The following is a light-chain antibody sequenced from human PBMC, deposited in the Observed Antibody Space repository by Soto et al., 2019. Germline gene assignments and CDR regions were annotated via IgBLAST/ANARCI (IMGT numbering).Light chain of an antibody. J-gene: IGKJ1*01. V-gene: IGKV3-11*01. CDR2: DAS. CDR1: QSVSSY. CDR3: QQRSNWPRT. Sequence: EIVVTQSPATLSLSPGERATLSCRASQSVSSYLAWYQQKPGQAPRLLIYDASNRATGIPARFSGSGSGTDFILTSSSLEPEDFAVYYCQQRSNWPRTFGQGTKVEIK.